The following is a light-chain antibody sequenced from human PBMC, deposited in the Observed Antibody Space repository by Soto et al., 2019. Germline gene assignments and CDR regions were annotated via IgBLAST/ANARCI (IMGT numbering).Light chain of an antibody. CDR2: DAS. V-gene: IGKV1-5*01. Sequence: DIQMTQSPSTLSASVGDTVIITCRASQSISSWLAWDQQKPGKAPKLLIYDASNLEAGVPSRFSGSGSGTEFTLTISSLQPDDFATYYCQQYNSYSLFTFGPGTKVDIK. J-gene: IGKJ3*01. CDR3: QQYNSYSLFT. CDR1: QSISSW.